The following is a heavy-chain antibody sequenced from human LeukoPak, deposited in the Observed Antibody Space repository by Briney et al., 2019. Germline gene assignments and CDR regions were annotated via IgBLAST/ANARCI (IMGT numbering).Heavy chain of an antibody. J-gene: IGHJ6*03. D-gene: IGHD5-12*01. V-gene: IGHV4-59*01. CDR1: GGSIRSYF. CDR2: IDDSGNT. Sequence: SETLSLTCSVSGGSIRSYFWSWIRQPAGKGLEWIGYIDDSGNTNYNPSLENRVTISVDTSKNQFSLKLSSVTAADTAVYYCARQVGLRGYYYYMDVWGKGTTVTVSS. CDR3: ARQVGLRGYYYYMDV.